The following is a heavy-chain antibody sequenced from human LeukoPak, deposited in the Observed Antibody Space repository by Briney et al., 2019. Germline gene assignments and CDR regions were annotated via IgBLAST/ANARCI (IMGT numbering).Heavy chain of an antibody. CDR2: ISGSGGST. V-gene: IGHV3-23*01. CDR1: GFTFSSYA. CDR3: AKEGVKDSSSWYSVGYYYGMDV. J-gene: IGHJ6*02. D-gene: IGHD6-13*01. Sequence: GGSLRLSCAASGFTFSSYAMSWVRQAPGKGLEWVSAISGSGGSTYYADSVKGRFTISRDNSKNTLYLQMNSLRAEDTAVYYCAKEGVKDSSSWYSVGYYYGMDVWGQGTTVTVSS.